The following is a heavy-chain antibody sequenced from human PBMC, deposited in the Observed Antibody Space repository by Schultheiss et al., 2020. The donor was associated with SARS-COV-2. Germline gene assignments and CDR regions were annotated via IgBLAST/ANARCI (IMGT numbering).Heavy chain of an antibody. CDR3: ARSNVYYYDSSGYVVDY. CDR1: GFTFDDYA. Sequence: GGSLRLSCAASGFTFDDYAMHWVRQAPGKGLEWVSVLSWNSAKTVYADSVKGRFTISRDNSKNTLYLQMNSLRAEDTAVYYCARSNVYYYDSSGYVVDYWGQGTLVTVSS. V-gene: IGHV3-9*01. D-gene: IGHD3-22*01. CDR2: LSWNSAKT. J-gene: IGHJ4*02.